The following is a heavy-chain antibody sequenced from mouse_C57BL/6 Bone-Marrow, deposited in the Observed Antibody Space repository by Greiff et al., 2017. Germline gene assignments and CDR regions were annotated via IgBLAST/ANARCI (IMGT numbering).Heavy chain of an antibody. Sequence: DQLQQSGAELVRPGASVKLSCTASGFNIKDYYMHWVKQRPEQGLEWIGRIDPEDGDTEYAPKFQGKATMTADTSANTAYLQLSSLTSEDAAVYYCTTNFKWYFDVWGTGTTVTVSS. J-gene: IGHJ1*03. V-gene: IGHV14-1*01. CDR3: TTNFKWYFDV. CDR1: GFNIKDYY. CDR2: IDPEDGDT.